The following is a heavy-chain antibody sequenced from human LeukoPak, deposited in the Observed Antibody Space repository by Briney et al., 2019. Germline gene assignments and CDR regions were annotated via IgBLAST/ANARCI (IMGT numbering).Heavy chain of an antibody. CDR1: GYTFTSYA. CDR3: ARGYNWNYKFDY. V-gene: IGHV1-3*03. CDR2: INAGDGNT. D-gene: IGHD1-7*01. Sequence: ASVKVSCKASGYTFTSYAMHWVRQAPGQRLEWMGWINAGDGNTKYSQEFQGRVTITRDTSASTAYMELSSLRSEDMAVYYCARGYNWNYKFDYWGQGTLVTVSS. J-gene: IGHJ4*02.